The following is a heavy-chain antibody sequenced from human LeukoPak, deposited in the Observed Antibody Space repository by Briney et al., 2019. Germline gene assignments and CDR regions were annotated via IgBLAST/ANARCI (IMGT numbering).Heavy chain of an antibody. CDR3: ARGGDSSGYYYPVFDY. CDR1: GGSISSYY. CDR2: IYYSGST. Sequence: PSETLSLTCTVSGGSISSYYWSWIRQPPGKGLEWIGYIYYSGSTNYNPSLKSRVTISVDTSKNQFSLKLSSVTAADTAVYYCARGGDSSGYYYPVFDYWGQGTLVTVSS. V-gene: IGHV4-59*01. D-gene: IGHD3-22*01. J-gene: IGHJ4*02.